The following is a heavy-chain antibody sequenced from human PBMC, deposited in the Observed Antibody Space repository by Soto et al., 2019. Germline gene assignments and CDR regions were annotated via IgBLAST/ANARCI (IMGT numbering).Heavy chain of an antibody. V-gene: IGHV1-2*02. D-gene: IGHD3-10*01. CDR1: GYSLNTYA. J-gene: IGHJ6*02. CDR2: INPNRGGT. Sequence: ASVKVSCKASGYSLNTYAIHWVRQAPGQGIEWMGWINPNRGGTNYAQKFQGRVTVTRDTSISTAYMELSRLRSDDTAVYYCARDSGYGSGSYNPGYYGMDVWGQGTTVTVSS. CDR3: ARDSGYGSGSYNPGYYGMDV.